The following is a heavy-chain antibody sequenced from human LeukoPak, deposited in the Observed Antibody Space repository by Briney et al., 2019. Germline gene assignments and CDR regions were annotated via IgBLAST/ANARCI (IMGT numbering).Heavy chain of an antibody. J-gene: IGHJ5*02. Sequence: PSQTLSLTCTVSGGSISSGGYYWSWIRQHPGKGLEWIGYIYYSGSTYYNPSLKSRVTISVDTSKNQFSLKLSSVTAADTAAYYCARVVPAAKAGTYNWFDPWGQGTLVTVSS. CDR1: GGSISSGGYY. D-gene: IGHD2-2*01. CDR2: IYYSGST. CDR3: ARVVPAAKAGTYNWFDP. V-gene: IGHV4-31*03.